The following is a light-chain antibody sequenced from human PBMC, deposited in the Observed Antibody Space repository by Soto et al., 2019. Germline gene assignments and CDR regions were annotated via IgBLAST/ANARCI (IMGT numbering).Light chain of an antibody. J-gene: IGLJ1*01. V-gene: IGLV1-40*01. CDR3: QCYDDSLSAFV. CDR1: SSNIGAIYG. CDR2: VNT. Sequence: QSVLTQPPSVSPAPGQRVTISCTGSSSNIGAIYGVHWYQQLPGTAPKLLIYVNTNRPSGVPDRFSASKSGTSASLGITGLQAEDEADYYCQCYDDSLSAFVFGTGTKVTVL.